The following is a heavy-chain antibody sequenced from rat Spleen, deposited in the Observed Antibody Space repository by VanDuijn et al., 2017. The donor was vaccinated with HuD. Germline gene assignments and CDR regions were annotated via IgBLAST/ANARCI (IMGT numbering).Heavy chain of an antibody. CDR1: GFTFIDYN. V-gene: IGHV5-7*01. J-gene: IGHJ2*01. CDR2: ISYDGRTI. Sequence: EVQLVESGGGLVQPGRSLKLSCAASGFTFIDYNMAWVRQAPKKGLEWVATISYDGRTISYRDSVKGLFTISRDYAKRTLSLHMNSLRSDDTATYYCTRENWKPDYWGQGVMVAVSS. D-gene: IGHD4-2*01. CDR3: TRENWKPDY.